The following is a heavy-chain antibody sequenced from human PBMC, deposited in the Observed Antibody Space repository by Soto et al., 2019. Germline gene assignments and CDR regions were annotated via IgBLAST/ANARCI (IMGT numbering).Heavy chain of an antibody. V-gene: IGHV4-38-2*02. J-gene: IGHJ5*02. D-gene: IGHD3-3*01. CDR2: ISHSGSP. Sequence: ASETLSLTCTVSGYTMYSGYFWGWIRQPPGKGLEWLGTISHSGSPYYNPSLKSRVSISVDTSKNQFSLKLTSVSAADTAIYYCARGIFRGVLTLAWFDPWGQGTLVTVSS. CDR1: GYTMYSGYF. CDR3: ARGIFRGVLTLAWFDP.